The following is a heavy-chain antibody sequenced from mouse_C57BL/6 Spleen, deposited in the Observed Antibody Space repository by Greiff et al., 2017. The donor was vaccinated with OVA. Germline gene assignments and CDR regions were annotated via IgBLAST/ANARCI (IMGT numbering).Heavy chain of an antibody. CDR1: GYTFTSYW. Sequence: QVQLQQPGAELVKPGASVKTSCKASGYTFTSYWITWVKQRPGQGLEWIGDIYPGSGSTNYNEKFKSKATLTVDTSSSTAYMQLSSLTSEDSAVYYCARRDYDYAWFAYWGQGTLVTVSA. V-gene: IGHV1-55*01. J-gene: IGHJ3*01. D-gene: IGHD2-4*01. CDR2: IYPGSGST. CDR3: ARRDYDYAWFAY.